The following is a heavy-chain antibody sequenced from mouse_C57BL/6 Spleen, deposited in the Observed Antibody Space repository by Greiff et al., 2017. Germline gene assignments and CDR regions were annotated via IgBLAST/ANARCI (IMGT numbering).Heavy chain of an antibody. CDR2: ISGGGGNT. Sequence: EVQLVESGGGLVKPGGSLKLSCAASGFTFSSYTMSWVRQTPEKRLEWVATISGGGGNTYYPDSVKGRFTISRDNAKNTLYLEKRSLRCEDAALYYCARPSGSSYDYLDYWGQGTTLTVSS. J-gene: IGHJ2*01. CDR3: ARPSGSSYDYLDY. D-gene: IGHD1-1*01. CDR1: GFTFSSYT. V-gene: IGHV5-9*01.